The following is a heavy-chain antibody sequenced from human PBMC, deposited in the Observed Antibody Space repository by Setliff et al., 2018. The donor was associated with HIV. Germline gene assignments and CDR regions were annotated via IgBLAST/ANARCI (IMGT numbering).Heavy chain of an antibody. J-gene: IGHJ4*02. Sequence: SETLSLNCAVYGGPLSGHYWSLIRQPTGQGLEWIGENSHSGKTNYNPSLKRRVTISVDTSKNQFSIKLTSVTAADTAVYYCVTSSSWSSRLNFWGPGMLVTVSS. V-gene: IGHV4-34*01. CDR3: VTSSSWSSRLNF. CDR1: GGPLSGHY. D-gene: IGHD2-2*01. CDR2: NSHSGKT.